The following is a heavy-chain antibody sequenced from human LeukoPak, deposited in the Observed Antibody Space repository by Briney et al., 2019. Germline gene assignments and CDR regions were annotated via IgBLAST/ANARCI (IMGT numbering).Heavy chain of an antibody. J-gene: IGHJ4*02. D-gene: IGHD6-13*01. V-gene: IGHV3-23*01. CDR3: AKGVISAAATRADY. CDR1: GFTFSNYA. Sequence: PGGSLRLSCAASGFTFSNYAMSWVRQAPGKGLEWVSAISGSGGNTYYADSVKGRFTISRDNSKNTLYLQMNSLRGEDTAVYYCAKGVISAAATRADYWGQGTLVTVSS. CDR2: ISGSGGNT.